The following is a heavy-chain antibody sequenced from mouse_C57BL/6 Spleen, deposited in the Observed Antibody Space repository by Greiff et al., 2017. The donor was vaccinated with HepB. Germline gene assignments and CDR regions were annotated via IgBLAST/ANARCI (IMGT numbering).Heavy chain of an antibody. D-gene: IGHD1-1*01. CDR2: INPNNGGT. J-gene: IGHJ1*03. CDR1: GYTFTDYY. Sequence: EVQLQQSGPELVKPGASVKISCKASGYTFTDYYMNWVKQSHGKSLEWIGDINPNNGGTSYNQKFKGKATLTVDKSSSTAYMELRSLTSEDSAVYYCARSYYGSPHRGYFDVWGTGTTVTVSS. V-gene: IGHV1-26*01. CDR3: ARSYYGSPHRGYFDV.